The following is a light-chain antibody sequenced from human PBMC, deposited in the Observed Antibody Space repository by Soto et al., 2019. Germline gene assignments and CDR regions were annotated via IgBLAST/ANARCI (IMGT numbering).Light chain of an antibody. CDR1: QSLRRSH. CDR3: QQRSNRPLT. CDR2: DAS. J-gene: IGKJ5*01. V-gene: IGKV3D-20*02. Sequence: EILLTQSPGTLSLSPGEKATLSCRVNQSLRRSHLAWYRQKPGQAPRLLIYDASNRATGIPDRVSGSGSGTDFTLTISSLDPEDFAVYYCQQRSNRPLTFGQGRLLEIK.